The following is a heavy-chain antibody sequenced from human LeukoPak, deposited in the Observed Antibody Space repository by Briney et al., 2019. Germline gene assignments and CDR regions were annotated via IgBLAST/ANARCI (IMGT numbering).Heavy chain of an antibody. V-gene: IGHV4-34*01. CDR1: GGSFSGYY. D-gene: IGHD5-24*01. CDR3: ARGSVDGYNQPFDY. J-gene: IGHJ4*02. Sequence: SETLSLTCAVYGGSFSGYYWSWIRQPPGKGLEWIGEINHSGSTNYNQSLKSRVTISVDRTKNQFSLKLSSVTAADTALYYCARGSVDGYNQPFDYWGQGTLVTVSS. CDR2: INHSGST.